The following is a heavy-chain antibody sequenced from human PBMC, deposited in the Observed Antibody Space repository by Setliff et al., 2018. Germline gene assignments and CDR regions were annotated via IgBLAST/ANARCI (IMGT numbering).Heavy chain of an antibody. CDR3: ARSLGSGSYYGSRPFHSDY. J-gene: IGHJ4*02. CDR1: GGSISSGSNY. CDR2: IDPSGNT. D-gene: IGHD3-10*01. V-gene: IGHV4-61*09. Sequence: PSETLSLTCTVSGGSISSGSNYWSWIRQPAGRGLEWIGHIDPSGNTNYHPSLKSRVTISGDTSKNQFSLKLTSVTAADTAVYFCARSLGSGSYYGSRPFHSDYWGQGILVTV.